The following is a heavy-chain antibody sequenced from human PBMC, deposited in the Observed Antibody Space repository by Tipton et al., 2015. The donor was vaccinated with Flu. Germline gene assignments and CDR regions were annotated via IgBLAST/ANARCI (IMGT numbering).Heavy chain of an antibody. Sequence: VQLVQSGGGLVQPGGSLRLSCAASGFTFSSYEMNWVRQVPGKGLEWVSYISSSGNTISYADSVRGRFTISRDNTKKSLYLQLNSLRAEDTAIYYCATLTGDDYWGQGDLVTVSS. CDR3: ATLTGDDY. D-gene: IGHD7-27*01. V-gene: IGHV3-48*03. J-gene: IGHJ4*02. CDR2: ISSSGNTI. CDR1: GFTFSSYE.